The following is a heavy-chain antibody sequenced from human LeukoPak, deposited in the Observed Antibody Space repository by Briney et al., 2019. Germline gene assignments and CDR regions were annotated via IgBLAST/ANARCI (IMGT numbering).Heavy chain of an antibody. D-gene: IGHD1-7*01. Sequence: GGSLRLSRAASGFTFSSYGMSWVRQAPGKGLEWVSAISGSGGSTYYADSVKGRFTISRDNSKNTLYLQMNSLRAEDTAVYYCAKDRGYNWNSNDYWGQGTLVTVSS. CDR3: AKDRGYNWNSNDY. J-gene: IGHJ4*02. CDR2: ISGSGGST. CDR1: GFTFSSYG. V-gene: IGHV3-23*01.